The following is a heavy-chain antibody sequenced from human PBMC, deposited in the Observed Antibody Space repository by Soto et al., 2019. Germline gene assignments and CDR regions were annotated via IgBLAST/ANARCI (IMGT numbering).Heavy chain of an antibody. J-gene: IGHJ5*02. CDR3: ARYYYGSGSYSPGDAGWCDP. D-gene: IGHD3-10*01. V-gene: IGHV1-69*01. CDR2: IIPIFGTA. Sequence: QVQLVQSGAEVKKPGSSVKVSCKASGGTFSSYAISWVRQAPGQGLEWMGGIIPIFGTANYAQKFQGRVTITADESTSTAYMELSSLRSEDTAVYYCARYYYGSGSYSPGDAGWCDPWGQGTLVTVCS. CDR1: GGTFSSYA.